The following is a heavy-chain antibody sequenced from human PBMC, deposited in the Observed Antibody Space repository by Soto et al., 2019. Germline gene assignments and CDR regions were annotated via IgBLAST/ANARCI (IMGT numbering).Heavy chain of an antibody. CDR2: NHYSGNS. J-gene: IGHJ4*02. V-gene: IGHV4-59*01. Sequence: QVQLQESGPGLVKPSEALSLTCTVSGASISSDYWSWIRQPPGKGLEWIGFNHYSGNSNYNPSLRSRVTLSVDTSTNQVSLRLTAVTAADTAIYYCARGKVAMNILSDWGQGILVTVYS. CDR1: GASISSDY. D-gene: IGHD3-9*01. CDR3: ARGKVAMNILSD.